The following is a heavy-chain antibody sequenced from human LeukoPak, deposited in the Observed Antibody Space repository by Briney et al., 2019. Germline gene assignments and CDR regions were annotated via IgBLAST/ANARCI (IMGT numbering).Heavy chain of an antibody. CDR1: GSTFSIYG. V-gene: IGHV3-30*18. Sequence: AGGSLRLSCAASGSTFSIYGMHWVRQAPGKGLEWVAVISYDGSNKYYADSVKGRFTISRDNSKNTLYLQMNSLRAEDTAVYYCAKDYGSGNDYWGQGTLVTVSS. CDR3: AKDYGSGNDY. J-gene: IGHJ4*02. CDR2: ISYDGSNK. D-gene: IGHD3-10*01.